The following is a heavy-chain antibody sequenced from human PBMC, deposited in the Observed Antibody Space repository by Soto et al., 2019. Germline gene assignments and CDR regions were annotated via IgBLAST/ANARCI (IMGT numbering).Heavy chain of an antibody. CDR3: ARPGSGYKAVYYGLDV. CDR1: GYSFISYW. D-gene: IGHD5-18*01. J-gene: IGHJ6*02. CDR2: IYPGDSDT. V-gene: IGHV5-51*01. Sequence: GESLQISCRGSGYSFISYWIGWVRQMPGKGLEWMGIIYPGDSDTRYSPSFQGQVTISADKSISTAYLQWSSLKASDTAMYYCARPGSGYKAVYYGLDVWGQGTTVTVSS.